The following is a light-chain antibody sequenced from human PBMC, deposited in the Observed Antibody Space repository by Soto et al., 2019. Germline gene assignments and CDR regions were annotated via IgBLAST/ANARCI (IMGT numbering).Light chain of an antibody. V-gene: IGKV2-30*01. Sequence: DGVMTQSPLSLHVTLGQPASISCRSSQSLVYSDRNTYLNWFQQRPGQSPRRLIYKVSNRDSGVPDRFSGSGSGPDFTLKISRVAAEDVGVYYCMQGTHWPWTFGQGTKVEIK. CDR3: MQGTHWPWT. CDR1: QSLVYSDRNTY. J-gene: IGKJ1*01. CDR2: KVS.